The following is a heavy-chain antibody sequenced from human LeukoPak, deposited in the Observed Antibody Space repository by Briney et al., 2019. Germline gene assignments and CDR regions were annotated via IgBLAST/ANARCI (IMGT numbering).Heavy chain of an antibody. J-gene: IGHJ4*02. CDR2: INHSGST. Sequence: SETLSLTCAVYGGSFSGYYWSWIRQPPGKGLEWIGEINHSGSTNYIPSLKSRFTISVDTSKNQFSLKLSSVTAADTAVYYCARTGITGTTPDYWGQGTLVTVSS. CDR1: GGSFSGYY. V-gene: IGHV4-34*01. CDR3: ARTGITGTTPDY. D-gene: IGHD1-7*01.